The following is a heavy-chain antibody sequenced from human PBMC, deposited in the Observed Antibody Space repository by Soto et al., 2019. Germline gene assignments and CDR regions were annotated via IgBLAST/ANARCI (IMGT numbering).Heavy chain of an antibody. Sequence: QVQLQESGPGLVKPSETLSLTCTVSGGSISSYYWSWIRQPPGKGREWMGYIYYSGSTNYNPSLKSRVTISVDTSKNQFSLKLSSVTAADTAVYYCARHRDIVVVPAVRGWFDPWGQGTLVTVSS. J-gene: IGHJ5*02. D-gene: IGHD2-2*01. CDR1: GGSISSYY. CDR3: ARHRDIVVVPAVRGWFDP. CDR2: IYYSGST. V-gene: IGHV4-59*08.